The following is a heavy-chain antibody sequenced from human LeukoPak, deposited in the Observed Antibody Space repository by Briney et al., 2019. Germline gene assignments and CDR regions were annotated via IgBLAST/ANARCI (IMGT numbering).Heavy chain of an antibody. Sequence: SETLSLTCTVSGGSINSYYWSWIRQPPGKGLEWIGYIYYSGSTNYNPSLKSRVTISVDTSKNQFSLKLSSVTAADTAVYYCARGGDLSWPVWAGYYKGYFDYWGQGTLVTVSS. D-gene: IGHD3/OR15-3a*01. CDR2: IYYSGST. J-gene: IGHJ4*02. CDR1: GGSINSYY. CDR3: ARGGDLSWPVWAGYYKGYFDY. V-gene: IGHV4-59*01.